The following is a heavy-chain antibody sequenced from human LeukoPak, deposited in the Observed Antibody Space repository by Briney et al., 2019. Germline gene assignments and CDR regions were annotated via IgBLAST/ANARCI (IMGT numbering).Heavy chain of an antibody. CDR2: ISGSGITI. CDR3: ARDKNYGSGSYYPNWYFDL. Sequence: GGSLRLSCAGSGFTFSSYEMNWVRQAPGKGLEWVSYISGSGITIYYADSVKGRFTMSRDNAKNSLHLQMNSLRAEDTAVYYCARDKNYGSGSYYPNWYFDLWGRGTLVTVSS. V-gene: IGHV3-48*03. J-gene: IGHJ2*01. D-gene: IGHD3-10*01. CDR1: GFTFSSYE.